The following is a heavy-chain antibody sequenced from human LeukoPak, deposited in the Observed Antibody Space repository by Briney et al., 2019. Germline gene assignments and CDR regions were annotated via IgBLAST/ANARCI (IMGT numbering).Heavy chain of an antibody. J-gene: IGHJ4*02. CDR2: INHSGST. CDR3: ARWEMATNYFDY. Sequence: SETLSLTCAVYGGSFSGYYWNWIRQPPGKGLEWIGEINHSGSTNYNPSLKSRVTISVDTSKNQFPLKLSSVTAADTAVYYCARWEMATNYFDYWGQGTLVTVSS. D-gene: IGHD5-24*01. CDR1: GGSFSGYY. V-gene: IGHV4-34*01.